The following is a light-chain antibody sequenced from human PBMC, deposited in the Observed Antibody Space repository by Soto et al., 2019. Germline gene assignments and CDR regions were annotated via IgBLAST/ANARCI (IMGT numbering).Light chain of an antibody. Sequence: ELAMTQSPAALPVSPRERATLSCRASQSVSSNLAWYQQKPGQAPRLLIYGASTRAAGIPARFSGSGSGTDFTLSISSLQSEGLAVYYCHQYKNWRMFGQGT. J-gene: IGKJ1*01. V-gene: IGKV3-15*01. CDR3: HQYKNWRM. CDR1: QSVSSN. CDR2: GAS.